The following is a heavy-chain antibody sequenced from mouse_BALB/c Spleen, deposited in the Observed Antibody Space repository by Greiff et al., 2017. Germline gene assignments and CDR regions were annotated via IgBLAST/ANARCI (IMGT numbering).Heavy chain of an antibody. D-gene: IGHD1-1*01. Sequence: QVQLQQSGAELVRPGSSVKISCKASGYAFSSYWMNWVKQRPGQGLEWIGWIYPGDGSTKYNEKFKGKATLTADKSSSTAYMQLSSLTSENSAVYFCARGSSYYFDYWGQGTTLTVSS. CDR2: IYPGDGST. J-gene: IGHJ2*01. CDR1: GYAFSSYW. CDR3: ARGSSYYFDY. V-gene: IGHV1-80*01.